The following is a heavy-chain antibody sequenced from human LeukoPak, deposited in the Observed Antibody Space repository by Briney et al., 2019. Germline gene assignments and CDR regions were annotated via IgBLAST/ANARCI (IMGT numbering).Heavy chain of an antibody. CDR3: ARDSGVTYGMDV. J-gene: IGHJ6*02. Sequence: ASVKVSCKASGYTFTGYAISWVRQAPGQGLEWMGWINPNSGGTNYAQKFQGWVTMTRDTSISTAYMELSRLRSDDTAVYYCARDSGVTYGMDVWGQGTTVTVSS. CDR2: INPNSGGT. D-gene: IGHD2-21*02. V-gene: IGHV1-2*04. CDR1: GYTFTGYA.